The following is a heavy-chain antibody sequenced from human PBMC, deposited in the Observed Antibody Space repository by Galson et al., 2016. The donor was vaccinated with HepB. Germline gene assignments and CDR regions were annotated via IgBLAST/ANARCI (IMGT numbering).Heavy chain of an antibody. CDR3: ARTSLESLSAFDY. Sequence: SVKVSCKASGYTFTRYHMHWVRQAPGKGLEWMGVINPSGGTKTYAKKFQGRVTMTRDTSKSTVYMDMGRLSSEDTAVYYCARTSLESLSAFDYWGQGTLVTVSS. J-gene: IGHJ4*02. CDR1: GYTFTRYH. V-gene: IGHV1-46*01. CDR2: INPSGGTK. D-gene: IGHD1-1*01.